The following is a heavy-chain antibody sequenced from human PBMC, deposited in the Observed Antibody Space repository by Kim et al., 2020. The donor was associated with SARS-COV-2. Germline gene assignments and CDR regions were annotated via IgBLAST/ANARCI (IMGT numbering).Heavy chain of an antibody. CDR2: DGINK. D-gene: IGHD3-10*01. Sequence: DGINKYYAVSVKGRFTISRDNSKNTLYMQMNSLRAEETAVYYCARESGSPYFDYGGQGTLVTVSS. CDR3: ARESGSPYFDY. V-gene: IGHV3-30-3*01. J-gene: IGHJ4*02.